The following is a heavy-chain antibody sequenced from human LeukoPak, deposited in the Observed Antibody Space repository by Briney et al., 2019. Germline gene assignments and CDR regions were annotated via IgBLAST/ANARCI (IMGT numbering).Heavy chain of an antibody. CDR2: MNPNSGNT. V-gene: IGHV1-8*01. CDR3: ARREVLDNIEYSSSAEYVY. CDR1: GYTFTSYD. J-gene: IGHJ4*02. Sequence: GASVKVSCKASGYTFTSYDINWVRQATGQGLEWMGWMNPNSGNTGYAQKFQGRVTMTRDTSISTAYMELSRLRSDDTAVYYCARREVLDNIEYSSSAEYVYWGQGTLVTVSS. D-gene: IGHD6-6*01.